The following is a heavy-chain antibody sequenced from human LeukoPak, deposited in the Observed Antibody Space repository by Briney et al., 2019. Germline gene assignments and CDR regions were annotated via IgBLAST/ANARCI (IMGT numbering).Heavy chain of an antibody. J-gene: IGHJ4*02. Sequence: GGSLRLSCAASGFTFSSYGMTWVRQAPGKGLEWVSYISSSSSTIYYADSVKGRFTISRDNAKNSLYLQLNSLRAEDTAVYYCATIVDTDQFDYWGQGTLVTVSS. V-gene: IGHV3-48*01. CDR2: ISSSSSTI. CDR1: GFTFSSYG. CDR3: ATIVDTDQFDY. D-gene: IGHD5-18*01.